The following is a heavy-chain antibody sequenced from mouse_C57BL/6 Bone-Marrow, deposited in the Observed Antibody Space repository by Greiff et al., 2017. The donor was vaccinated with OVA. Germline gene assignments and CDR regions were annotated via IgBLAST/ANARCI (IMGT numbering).Heavy chain of an antibody. V-gene: IGHV1-64*01. CDR2: IHPNSGST. J-gene: IGHJ4*01. D-gene: IGHD3-3*01. CDR3: ARGLWYYAMDY. CDR1: GYTFTSYW. Sequence: VKLQQPGAELVKPGASVKLSCKASGYTFTSYWMHWVKQRPGQGLEWIGMIHPNSGSTNYNEKFKSKATLTVDKSSSTAYMQLSSLTSEDSAVYYCARGLWYYAMDYWGQGTSVTVSS.